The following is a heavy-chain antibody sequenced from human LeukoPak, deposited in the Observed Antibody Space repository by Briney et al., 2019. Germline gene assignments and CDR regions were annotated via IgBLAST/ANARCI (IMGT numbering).Heavy chain of an antibody. D-gene: IGHD1-26*01. J-gene: IGHJ4*02. Sequence: GGSLRLSCAASGFTFSSYSMSWVRQAPGKGLEWVSVISGSGGDTFYADSVKGRFTISRDNSKNTLYLQMNSLRVEDTAVYYCAKGRTLVGGSTRSYDYWGQGTLVTVSS. CDR2: ISGSGGDT. V-gene: IGHV3-23*01. CDR3: AKGRTLVGGSTRSYDY. CDR1: GFTFSSYS.